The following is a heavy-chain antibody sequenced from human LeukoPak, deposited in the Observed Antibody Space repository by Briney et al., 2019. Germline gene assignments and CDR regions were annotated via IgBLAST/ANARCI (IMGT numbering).Heavy chain of an antibody. V-gene: IGHV1-69*04. CDR1: GGTFSSYA. CDR3: AREKDGSGSYYGFDY. CDR2: IIPIFGIA. J-gene: IGHJ4*02. Sequence: ASVKVSCKASGGTFSSYAISWVRQAPGQGLEWMGRIIPIFGIANYAQKFQGRVTITADKSTSTAYMELSSLRSEDTAVYYCAREKDGSGSYYGFDYWGQGTLVTVSS. D-gene: IGHD3-10*01.